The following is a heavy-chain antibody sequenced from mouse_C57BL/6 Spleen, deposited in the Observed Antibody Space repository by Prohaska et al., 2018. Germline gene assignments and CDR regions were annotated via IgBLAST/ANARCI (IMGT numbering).Heavy chain of an antibody. CDR1: CYAFSSSW. CDR2: IYPGDGDT. D-gene: IGHD1-1*01. J-gene: IGHJ1*03. V-gene: IGHV1-82*01. Sequence: QVQLQQSGPELVKPGASVKISCKASCYAFSSSWMNWLKQRPGKGLEWIGRIYPGDGDTNYNGKFKGKATRTADKASSTAYMQLSSLTSEDCAVYFCAITTVVATWYFDVWGTGTTVTVSS. CDR3: AITTVVATWYFDV.